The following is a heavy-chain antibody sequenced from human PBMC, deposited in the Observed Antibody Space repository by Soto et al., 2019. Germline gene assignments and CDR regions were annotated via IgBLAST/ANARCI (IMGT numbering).Heavy chain of an antibody. D-gene: IGHD6-19*01. V-gene: IGHV3-72*01. CDR3: ARGIAVAPGAFDI. CDR1: GFTFSSYA. Sequence: GGALRLSCAASGFTFSSYAMHSDRQAPGKGLEWVARSRNKANSYSTEYAAPVKGRVTISRDDSKNSVYLQMNSLKTEDTAVYYCARGIAVAPGAFDIWGQGTMVTVSS. CDR2: SRNKANSYST. J-gene: IGHJ3*02.